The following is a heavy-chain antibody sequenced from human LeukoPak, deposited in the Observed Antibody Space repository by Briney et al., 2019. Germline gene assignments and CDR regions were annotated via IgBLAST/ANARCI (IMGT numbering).Heavy chain of an antibody. CDR2: ISGSGGST. J-gene: IGHJ3*02. CDR1: GFTFSSYA. D-gene: IGHD6-19*01. V-gene: IGHV3-23*01. CDR3: AKDPGRSSGWYGAFDI. Sequence: HSGGSLRLSCAASGFTFSSYAMSWVRQAPGKGLEWVSAISGSGGSTYYADSVKGRFTISRDNSKNTLYLQMNSLRAEDSAVYYCAKDPGRSSGWYGAFDIWGQGTMVTVSS.